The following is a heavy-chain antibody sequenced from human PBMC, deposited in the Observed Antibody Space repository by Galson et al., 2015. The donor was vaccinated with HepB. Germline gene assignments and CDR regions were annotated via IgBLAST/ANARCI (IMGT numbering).Heavy chain of an antibody. CDR1: GFSFSSSW. CDR2: MSPDGSVQ. V-gene: IGHV3-7*01. CDR3: SRDPEYGAIDI. Sequence: SLRLSCAASGFSFSSSWMSWVRQTPGKGLEWVADMSPDGSVQAFVDSVKGRFIISRDNAKNSLYLQMNSLRVEDTAVYYCSRDPEYGAIDIWGQGTLVTVSS. D-gene: IGHD4/OR15-4a*01. J-gene: IGHJ4*02.